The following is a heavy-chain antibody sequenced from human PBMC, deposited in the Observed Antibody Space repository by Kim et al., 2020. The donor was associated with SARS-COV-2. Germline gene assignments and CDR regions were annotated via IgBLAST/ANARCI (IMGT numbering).Heavy chain of an antibody. V-gene: IGHV1-69*13. CDR1: GGTFSSYA. CDR3: AKVTYGDYRYYYGMDV. Sequence: SVKVSCKASGGTFSSYAISWVRQAPGQGLEWMGGIIPIFGTANYAQKFQGRVTITADESTSTAYMELSSLRSEDTAVYYCAKVTYGDYRYYYGMDVWGQGTTVTVSS. J-gene: IGHJ6*02. CDR2: IIPIFGTA. D-gene: IGHD4-17*01.